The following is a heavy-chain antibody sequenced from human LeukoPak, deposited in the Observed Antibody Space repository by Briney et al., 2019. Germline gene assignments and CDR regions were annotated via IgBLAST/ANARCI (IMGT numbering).Heavy chain of an antibody. CDR1: GFTFSSYS. D-gene: IGHD2-15*01. V-gene: IGHV3-21*01. Sequence: SGGSLRLSCAASGFTFSSYSMNWVRQAPGKGLEWVSSISSSSSYMYYADSVKGRFTISRDNAKNSLYLQMNSLRAEDTAVYYCARGGGGGLPYYYGMDVWGQGTTVTVSS. J-gene: IGHJ6*02. CDR3: ARGGGGGLPYYYGMDV. CDR2: ISSSSSYM.